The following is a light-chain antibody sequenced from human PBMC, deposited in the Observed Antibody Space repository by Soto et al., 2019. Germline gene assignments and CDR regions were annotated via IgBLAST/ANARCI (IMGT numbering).Light chain of an antibody. CDR1: QDIDTW. CDR3: QQANDFPPI. V-gene: IGKV1-12*01. CDR2: AAS. Sequence: DIQMTQSPSSVSASVGDRVTITCRASQDIDTWLAWYQQRPGKAPKLLIYAASTLQPGVPLRFSGSGSGTDFTLTINSLQPEDSATYYCQQANDFPPIFGGGTKVEIK. J-gene: IGKJ4*01.